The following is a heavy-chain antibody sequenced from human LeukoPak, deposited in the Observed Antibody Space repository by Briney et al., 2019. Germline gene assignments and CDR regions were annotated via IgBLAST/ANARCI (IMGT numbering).Heavy chain of an antibody. CDR2: ISSSSSYI. CDR1: GFTFSSYS. V-gene: IGHV3-21*04. CDR3: ARDDGDYEAGY. Sequence: GGSLRLSCAASGFTFSSYSMNWVRQAPGKGLEWVSSISSSSSYIYYADSVKGRFTISRDNAKNSLYLQLNSLRAEDTAVYYCARDDGDYEAGYWGQGTLVTVSS. D-gene: IGHD4-17*01. J-gene: IGHJ4*02.